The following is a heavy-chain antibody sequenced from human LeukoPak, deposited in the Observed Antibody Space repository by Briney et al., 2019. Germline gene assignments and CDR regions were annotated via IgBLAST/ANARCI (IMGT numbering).Heavy chain of an antibody. CDR2: TYSDGST. CDR3: ARESPYDSGGSEDDY. V-gene: IGHV3-53*01. Sequence: GGSLRLSWAASGFTVSSNYMSWVRQAPGKGLEWVSVTYSDGSTYYAESVRGRFIISRDSSKNTLYLQMNSLRAEDTAVYYCARESPYDSGGSEDDYWGQGTLVTVSS. CDR1: GFTVSSNY. D-gene: IGHD1-26*01. J-gene: IGHJ4*02.